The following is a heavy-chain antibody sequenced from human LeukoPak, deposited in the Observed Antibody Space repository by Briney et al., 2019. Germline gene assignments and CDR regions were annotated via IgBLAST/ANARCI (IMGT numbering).Heavy chain of an antibody. D-gene: IGHD3-10*01. CDR3: AKDRVTMVRGVASFFDY. CDR2: ISYDGSNK. V-gene: IGHV3-30*18. J-gene: IGHJ4*02. Sequence: PGGSLRLSCAASGFTFSSYGMHWVRQAPGKGLEWVAVISYDGSNKYYADSVKGRFTISRDNSKNTLYLQMNSLRAEDTAVYYCAKDRVTMVRGVASFFDYWGQGTLVTVSS. CDR1: GFTFSSYG.